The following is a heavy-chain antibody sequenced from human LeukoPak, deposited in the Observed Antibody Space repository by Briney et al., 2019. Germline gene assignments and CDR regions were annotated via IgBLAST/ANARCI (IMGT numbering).Heavy chain of an antibody. CDR3: ARGFNSPERPLRFLEGYGGPGPFDY. D-gene: IGHD3-3*01. J-gene: IGHJ4*02. CDR1: GFTFSTYW. V-gene: IGHV3-21*01. Sequence: GGSLRLSCAVSGFTFSTYWMSWVRQAPGKGLEWVSSISSSSSYIYYADSVKGRFTISRDNAKNSLYLQMNSLRAEDTAVYYCARGFNSPERPLRFLEGYGGPGPFDYWGQGTLVTVSS. CDR2: ISSSSSYI.